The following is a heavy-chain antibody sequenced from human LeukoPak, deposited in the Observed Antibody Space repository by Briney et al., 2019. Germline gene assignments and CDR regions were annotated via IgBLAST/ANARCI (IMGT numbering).Heavy chain of an antibody. CDR3: ARDQTNYDFWSGYYAEVSSPTYYFDY. CDR2: ISSSSSYI. V-gene: IGHV3-21*01. CDR1: GFTFSSYS. J-gene: IGHJ4*02. Sequence: GGSLRLSCAASGFTFSSYSMNWVRQAPGKGLEWVSSISSSSSYIYYADSVKGRFTISRDNAKNSLYMQMNSLRAEDTAVYYCARDQTNYDFWSGYYAEVSSPTYYFDYWGQGTLVTVSS. D-gene: IGHD3-3*01.